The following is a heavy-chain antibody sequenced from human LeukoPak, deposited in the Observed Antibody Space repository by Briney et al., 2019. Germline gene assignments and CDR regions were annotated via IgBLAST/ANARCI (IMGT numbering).Heavy chain of an antibody. D-gene: IGHD3-22*01. V-gene: IGHV1-24*01. CDR2: FDPEDGET. CDR3: ATDSQYYYDSSGYCLDY. J-gene: IGHJ4*02. Sequence: APVKVSCKVSGYTLTELSMHWVRQAPGKGLEWMGGFDPEDGETIYAQKFQGRVTMTEDTSTDTAYMELSSLRSEDTAVYYCATDSQYYYDSSGYCLDYWGQGTLVTVSS. CDR1: GYTLTELS.